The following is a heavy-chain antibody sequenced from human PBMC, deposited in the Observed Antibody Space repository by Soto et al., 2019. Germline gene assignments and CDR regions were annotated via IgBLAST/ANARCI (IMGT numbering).Heavy chain of an antibody. Sequence: PSETLSLTCTVSGGSISSGDYYWSWIRQPPGKGLEWIGYIYYSGSTYYNPSLKSRVTISVDTSKNQFSLKLSSVTAADTAVYYCARVGGYYYDSSGAFDIWGQGTMVTVSS. CDR1: GGSISSGDYY. J-gene: IGHJ3*02. V-gene: IGHV4-30-4*01. CDR3: ARVGGYYYDSSGAFDI. D-gene: IGHD3-22*01. CDR2: IYYSGST.